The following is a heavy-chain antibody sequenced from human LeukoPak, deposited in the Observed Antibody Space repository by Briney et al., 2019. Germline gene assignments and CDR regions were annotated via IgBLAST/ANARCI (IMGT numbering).Heavy chain of an antibody. CDR1: GFTFSSFG. CDR3: AKGHTVTSNLDY. V-gene: IGHV3-23*01. CDR2: LTGSGGTT. D-gene: IGHD4-17*01. Sequence: GGSLRLSCAASGFTFSSFGMYWVRQTSGSGLAWVAGLTGSGGTTYHAASVEGRFTISRDNSKNTLYLQMNSLRAEDTAVYYCAKGHTVTSNLDYWGQGTLVTVSS. J-gene: IGHJ4*02.